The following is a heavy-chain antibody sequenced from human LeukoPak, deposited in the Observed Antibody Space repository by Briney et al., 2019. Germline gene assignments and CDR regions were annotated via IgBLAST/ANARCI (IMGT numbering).Heavy chain of an antibody. CDR3: ARLLSWRVPGLGWFDP. CDR1: GGSFSGYY. D-gene: IGHD3-10*01. V-gene: IGHV3-7*01. J-gene: IGHJ5*02. Sequence: ETLSLTCAVYGGSFSGYYWSWVRQAPGKGLEWVANIKQDGSEKYYVDSLKGRFTISRDNSKNSLYLQMNSLRAEDTAVYYCARLLSWRVPGLGWFDPWGQRTLVTVSS. CDR2: IKQDGSEK.